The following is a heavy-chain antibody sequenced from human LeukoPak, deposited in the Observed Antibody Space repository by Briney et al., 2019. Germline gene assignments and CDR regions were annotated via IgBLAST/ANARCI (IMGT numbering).Heavy chain of an antibody. Sequence: SETLSLTCAVYGGSFSGYYWSWIRQPPGKGLEWIGEINHSGSTNYNPSLKSRVTISVDTSKNQFSLKLSSVTAADTAVYYCARVKRRITIFGVVQYYYMDVWGKGTTVTVSS. CDR3: ARVKRRITIFGVVQYYYMDV. D-gene: IGHD3-3*01. V-gene: IGHV4-34*01. CDR2: INHSGST. CDR1: GGSFSGYY. J-gene: IGHJ6*03.